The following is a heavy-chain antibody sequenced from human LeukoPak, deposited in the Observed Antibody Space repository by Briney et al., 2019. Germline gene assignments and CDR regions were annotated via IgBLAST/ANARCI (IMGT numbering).Heavy chain of an antibody. D-gene: IGHD3-10*01. CDR1: GGSISSSSYY. CDR3: ARVGSSGGT. J-gene: IGHJ5*02. Sequence: SETLSLTCTVSGGSISSSSYYWGWIRQPPGKGLEWIGSIYYSASTYYTPSLKTRVTISVDTSKNQFSLKLSSVTAADTAVYYCARVGSSGGTWGQGTLVTVSS. CDR2: IYYSAST. V-gene: IGHV4-39*07.